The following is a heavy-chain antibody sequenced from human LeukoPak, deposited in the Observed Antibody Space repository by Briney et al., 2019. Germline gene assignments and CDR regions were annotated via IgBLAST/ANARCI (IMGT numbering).Heavy chain of an antibody. CDR3: ARDRIFEYSSIKFDY. CDR2: IIPIFGTA. CDR1: GGTFSSYA. Sequence: GASVKVSCKASGGTFSSYAISWVRQAPGQGLEWMGRIIPIFGTANYAQRFQGRVTITTDESTSTAYKELSSLRSEDTAVYYCARDRIFEYSSIKFDYWGQGTLVTVSS. V-gene: IGHV1-69*05. J-gene: IGHJ4*02. D-gene: IGHD6-6*01.